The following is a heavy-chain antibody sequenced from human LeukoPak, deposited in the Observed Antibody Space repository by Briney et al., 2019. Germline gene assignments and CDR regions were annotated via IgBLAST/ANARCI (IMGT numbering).Heavy chain of an antibody. V-gene: IGHV4-39*07. CDR3: ARADGFGELIYYFDY. Sequence: KTSETLSLTCTVSGGSFSSSGYYWGWVRQPPGKGLEWIASFYYTGRTYYNPSLKSRVTISVDTSTNQFSLKLSSLTAADTAVYYCARADGFGELIYYFDYWGQGTLVTVSS. J-gene: IGHJ4*02. CDR1: GGSFSSSGYY. CDR2: FYYTGRT. D-gene: IGHD3-10*01.